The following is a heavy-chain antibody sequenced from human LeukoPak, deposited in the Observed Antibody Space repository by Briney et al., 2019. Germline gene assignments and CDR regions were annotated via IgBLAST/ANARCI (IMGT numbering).Heavy chain of an antibody. CDR3: ARAGDYYDSSGYLTEDY. D-gene: IGHD3-22*01. J-gene: IGHJ4*02. CDR1: GYTFTSYG. CDR2: ISAYNGNT. Sequence: ASVKVSCKASGYTFTSYGISWVRHAPGPGLEWVGWISAYNGNTNYAQKLQGRVTMTTDTSKSTVYMELRSLRSDDTAVYYCARAGDYYDSSGYLTEDYWGQGTLVTVSS. V-gene: IGHV1-18*01.